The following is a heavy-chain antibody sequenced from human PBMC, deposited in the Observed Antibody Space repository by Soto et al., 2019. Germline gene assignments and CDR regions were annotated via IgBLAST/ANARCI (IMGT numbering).Heavy chain of an antibody. CDR3: WRDRLYSGYDPLPLYSSSWYFDY. Sequence: QVQLVESGGGVVQPGRSLRLSCAASGFTFSSYGMHWVRQAPGKGLEWVAVIWYDGSNKYYADSVKGRFTISRDNSKNSLYRQMDSLRVEDTAVYYCWRDRLYSGYDPLPLYSSSWYFDYWGQGTLVSVSS. CDR2: IWYDGSNK. CDR1: GFTFSSYG. D-gene: IGHD6-13*01. J-gene: IGHJ4*02. V-gene: IGHV3-33*01.